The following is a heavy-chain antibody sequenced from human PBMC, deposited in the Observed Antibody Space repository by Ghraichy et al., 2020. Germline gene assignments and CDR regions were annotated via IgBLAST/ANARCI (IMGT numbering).Heavy chain of an antibody. CDR3: ARVVPHYYYYGLDV. D-gene: IGHD4/OR15-4a*01. CDR2: ISGRSNSI. CDR1: GFAFSSFT. Sequence: LSLTCADSGFAFSSFTMNWVRQAPGKGLEWVSYISGRSNSIYYADSVKGRFTVSRDNAENSLFLQMDSLRDEDTAVYYCARVVPHYYYYGLDVWGQGTTVIVSS. J-gene: IGHJ6*02. V-gene: IGHV3-48*02.